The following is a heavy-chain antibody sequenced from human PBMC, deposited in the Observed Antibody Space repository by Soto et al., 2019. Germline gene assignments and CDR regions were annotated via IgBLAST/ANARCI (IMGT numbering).Heavy chain of an antibody. D-gene: IGHD6-19*01. V-gene: IGHV3-30-3*01. Sequence: QVQLVESGGGVVQPGRSLRLSCAASGFTFSSYAMHWVRQAPGKGLEWVAVISYEGSNKYYADSVKGRFTISRDNSKNTLYLQMNSLRAEDTAVYYCARGDSSGWYGYFDSWGQGTLVTVSS. CDR2: ISYEGSNK. CDR1: GFTFSSYA. J-gene: IGHJ4*02. CDR3: ARGDSSGWYGYFDS.